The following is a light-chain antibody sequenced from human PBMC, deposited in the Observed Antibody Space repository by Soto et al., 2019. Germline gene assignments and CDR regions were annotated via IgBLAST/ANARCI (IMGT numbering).Light chain of an antibody. CDR3: AAWDDSLRGVV. V-gene: IGLV1-47*01. Sequence: QSVLTQPPSASGTPGQRVTISCSGSSSNIGSNYVYWYQQLPGTVPQLLIYRNSERPSGVPDRFSGSKSGTSASLAISGLRSEDGADYWCAAWDDSLRGVVFGGGTKLTVL. J-gene: IGLJ2*01. CDR2: RNS. CDR1: SSNIGSNY.